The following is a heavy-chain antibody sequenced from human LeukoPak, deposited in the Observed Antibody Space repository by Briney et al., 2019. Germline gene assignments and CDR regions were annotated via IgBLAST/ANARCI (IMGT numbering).Heavy chain of an antibody. J-gene: IGHJ3*02. CDR3: ARARTIAVAGNDAFDI. D-gene: IGHD6-19*01. CDR2: INPNSGGT. CDR1: GYTFTGYY. V-gene: IGHV1-2*02. Sequence: GASVKVSCKASGYTFTGYYMHWVRQAPGQGLEWMGWINPNSGGTNYAQKFQGRVTMTRDTSISTAYMELSSLRSEDTAVYYCARARTIAVAGNDAFDIWGQGTMVTVSS.